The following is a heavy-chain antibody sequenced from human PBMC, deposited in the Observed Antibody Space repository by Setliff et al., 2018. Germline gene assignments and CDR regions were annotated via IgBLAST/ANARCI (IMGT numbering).Heavy chain of an antibody. CDR2: MNPNSGNT. J-gene: IGHJ6*02. D-gene: IGHD3-3*01. CDR3: ARGRERDYNFWSGYYTYYYYGMDV. V-gene: IGHV1-8*02. Sequence: GASVKVSCKASGYTFTSYDINWVRQATGQGLEWMGWMNPNSGNTGYAQKFQGRVTMTRNTSISTAYMELSSLRSEDTAVCYCARGRERDYNFWSGYYTYYYYGMDVWGQGTTGTVS. CDR1: GYTFTSYD.